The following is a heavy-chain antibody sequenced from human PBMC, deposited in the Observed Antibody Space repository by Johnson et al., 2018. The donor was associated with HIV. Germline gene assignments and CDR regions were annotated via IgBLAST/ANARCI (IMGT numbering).Heavy chain of an antibody. J-gene: IGHJ3*02. Sequence: VQLVESGGGVVQPGRSLRLSCAASGFIFSDYYMSWIRQAPGKGLEWVSYISSSGSTIYYADSVKGRFTISRDNAKNSLYLQMNSLRAEDTAVYYCARPGYYDSSGLDAFDIWGQGTMVTVSS. CDR2: ISSSGSTI. CDR3: ARPGYYDSSGLDAFDI. CDR1: GFIFSDYY. D-gene: IGHD3-22*01. V-gene: IGHV3-11*04.